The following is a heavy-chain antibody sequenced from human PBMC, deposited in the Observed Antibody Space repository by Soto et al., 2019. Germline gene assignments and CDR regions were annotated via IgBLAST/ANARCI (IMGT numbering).Heavy chain of an antibody. CDR1: GGTFSSYA. Sequence: QVQLVQSGAEVKKPGSSVKGSCKASGGTFSSYAISWVRQAPGQGLEWKGGIIPIFGTANYAQKFQGRVTITADESTITAYMELSSLRAEDTAVYYCARDLCGQSGSLDYGGQGTLVTVSS. V-gene: IGHV1-69*01. J-gene: IGHJ4*02. CDR2: IIPIFGTA. D-gene: IGHD1-26*01. CDR3: ARDLCGQSGSLDY.